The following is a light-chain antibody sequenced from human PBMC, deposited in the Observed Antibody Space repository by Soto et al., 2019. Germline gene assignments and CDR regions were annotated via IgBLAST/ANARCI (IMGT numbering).Light chain of an antibody. CDR3: QQRYNTPLT. CDR1: QSINNY. Sequence: DIQMTQSPSSLSASVGDRVTITCRASQSINNYLNWYQQKPGKAPKVLIYVASSLQSGVPSRFSGSESGKDFTLTISSLQPEDSATYYCQQRYNTPLTFGGGTKVEIK. CDR2: VAS. V-gene: IGKV1-39*01. J-gene: IGKJ4*01.